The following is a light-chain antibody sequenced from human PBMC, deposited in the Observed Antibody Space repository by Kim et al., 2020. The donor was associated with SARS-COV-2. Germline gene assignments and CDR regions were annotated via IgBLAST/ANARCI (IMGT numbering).Light chain of an antibody. CDR1: QSIRSGY. Sequence: LSPGERATLSCRASQSIRSGYLAWYQQKPGQAPRLLIYGASSRATGIPDRFSGSGFGTDFTLTISRLEPEDFAVYYCQQYDSSPVFGPGTKVDIK. CDR2: GAS. CDR3: QQYDSSPV. V-gene: IGKV3-20*01. J-gene: IGKJ3*01.